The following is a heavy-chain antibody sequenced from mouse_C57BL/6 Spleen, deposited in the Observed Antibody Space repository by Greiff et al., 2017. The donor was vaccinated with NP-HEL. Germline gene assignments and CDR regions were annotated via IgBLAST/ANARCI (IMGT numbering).Heavy chain of an antibody. CDR2: IDPSDSYT. CDR3: ARGRPYGNYDWYFDV. Sequence: QVQLQQPGAELVKPGASVKLSCKASGYTFTSYWMQWVKQRPGQGLEWIGEIDPSDSYTNYNQKFKGKATLTVDTSSSTAYMQLSSLTSEDSAVYYCARGRPYGNYDWYFDVWGTGTTVTVSS. CDR1: GYTFTSYW. V-gene: IGHV1-50*01. J-gene: IGHJ1*03. D-gene: IGHD2-10*02.